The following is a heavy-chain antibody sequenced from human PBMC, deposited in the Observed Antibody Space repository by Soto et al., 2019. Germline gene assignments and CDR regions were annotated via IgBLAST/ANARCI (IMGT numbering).Heavy chain of an antibody. CDR2: ISYDGSNK. V-gene: IGHV3-30-3*01. J-gene: IGHJ4*02. Sequence: QVQLVESGGGVVQPGRSLRLSCAASGFTFSSYAMHWVRQAPGKGLEWVAVISYDGSNKYYADSVKGRFTISRDNSKNTLYLQMNSLRAEDTAVYYCARSGSAFGGVIASDFDHWGQGTLVTVSS. CDR3: ARSGSAFGGVIASDFDH. D-gene: IGHD3-16*02. CDR1: GFTFSSYA.